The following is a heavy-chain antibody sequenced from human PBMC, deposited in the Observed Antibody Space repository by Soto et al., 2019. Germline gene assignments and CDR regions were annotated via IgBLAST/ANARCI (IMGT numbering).Heavy chain of an antibody. V-gene: IGHV4-39*01. CDR3: ARLEYYGSGSYYSLGFYYYGTDV. Sequence: SETLSLTCTVSGGSSSQDGYYRGWICQPTGKGLEWIGSIYYSGTTSYNPSLKSRVTISVDTSKNQLSLRLSSVTAADTAVYYCARLEYYGSGSYYSLGFYYYGTDVWGQGTTVT. CDR1: GGSSSQDGYY. J-gene: IGHJ6*02. CDR2: IYYSGTT. D-gene: IGHD3-10*01.